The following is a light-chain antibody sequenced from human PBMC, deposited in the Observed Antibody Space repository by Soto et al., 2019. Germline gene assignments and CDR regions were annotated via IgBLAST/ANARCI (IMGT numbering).Light chain of an antibody. Sequence: QLVLTQPASVSGSPGQSINISCTGTSSDVGGYNYVSWYQHHPGKAPKLIIYDVSNRPSGVSNPFSGSKSGNTASLTISGLQPEDEAGYYCSSYTTSNTRQIVFGTGTKVTVL. CDR3: SSYTTSNTRQIV. CDR2: DVS. V-gene: IGLV2-14*03. CDR1: SSDVGGYNY. J-gene: IGLJ1*01.